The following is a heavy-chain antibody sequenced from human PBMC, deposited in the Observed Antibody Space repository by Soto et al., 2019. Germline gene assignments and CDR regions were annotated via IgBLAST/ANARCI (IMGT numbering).Heavy chain of an antibody. Sequence: EVQLVESGGGLIQPGGSLKLSCAASGFTVGNNYMSWVRQAPGKGLEWVSLIYSTGTTKYADSVKSRFTVCRDNAKNTLYLQMNLLRAEDTAVYYCAKDGRGSGSHYNSFGYWGQGTLVTVSS. J-gene: IGHJ4*02. D-gene: IGHD3-10*01. CDR1: GFTVGNNY. CDR2: IYSTGTT. V-gene: IGHV3-53*01. CDR3: AKDGRGSGSHYNSFGY.